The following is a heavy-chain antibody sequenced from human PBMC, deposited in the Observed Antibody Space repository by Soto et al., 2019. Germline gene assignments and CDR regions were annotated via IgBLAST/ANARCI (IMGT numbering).Heavy chain of an antibody. V-gene: IGHV4-39*01. CDR2: IYYTGST. CDR3: ARGRTASGYSSGWYVVRGWLIDAFDI. CDR1: DGSINNRNYY. D-gene: IGHD6-19*01. Sequence: SETLSLTCTVSDGSINNRNYYLTWIRQPPGGGLEWIGSIYYTGSTNYGPSLKSRVTISADTSKNQFSLKLSSVTAADTAVYYCARGRTASGYSSGWYVVRGWLIDAFDIWGQGTMVTVSS. J-gene: IGHJ3*02.